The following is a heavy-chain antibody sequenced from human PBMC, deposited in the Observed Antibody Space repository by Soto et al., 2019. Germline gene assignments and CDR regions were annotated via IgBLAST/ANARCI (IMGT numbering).Heavy chain of an antibody. V-gene: IGHV4-31*03. CDR3: ARCEVRQQRLFDY. J-gene: IGHJ4*02. CDR2: IYYSGST. D-gene: IGHD1-1*01. CDR1: GGSISSGGYY. Sequence: QVQLQESGPGLVKPSQTLSLTCTVSGGSISSGGYYWSWIRQHPGKGLEWIVYIYYSGSTYYNPSLKSRVTISVDTSKNQFSLKLSSVTAADTAVYYCARCEVRQQRLFDYWGQGTLVTVSS.